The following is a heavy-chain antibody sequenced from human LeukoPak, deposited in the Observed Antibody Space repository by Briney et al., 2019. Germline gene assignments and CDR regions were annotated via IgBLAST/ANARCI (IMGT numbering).Heavy chain of an antibody. V-gene: IGHV3-23*01. CDR3: AKDPGILGEILPTHPDC. CDR1: GFTFSNYA. D-gene: IGHD2/OR15-2a*01. CDR2: ISGSGGST. J-gene: IGHJ4*02. Sequence: GGSLRLSCAASGFTFSNYAMSWVRQAPGKGLEWVSAISGSGGSTYYADSVKGRFTISRDNSKNTLYLQMNSLRAEDMAVYYCAKDPGILGEILPTHPDCGGQGTLVTVSS.